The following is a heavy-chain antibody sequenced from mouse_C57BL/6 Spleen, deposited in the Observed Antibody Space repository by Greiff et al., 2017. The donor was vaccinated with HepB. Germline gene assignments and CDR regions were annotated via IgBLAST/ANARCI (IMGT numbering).Heavy chain of an antibody. Sequence: QVQLQQPGAELVMPGASVKLSCKASGYTFTSYWMHWVKQRPGQGLEWIGEIDPSDSYTNYNQKFKGKSTLTVDKSSSTAYMQLSSLTSEDSAVYYCARGRMGTTGYYFDYWGQGTTLTVSS. CDR3: ARGRMGTTGYYFDY. D-gene: IGHD2-2*01. V-gene: IGHV1-69*01. J-gene: IGHJ2*01. CDR1: GYTFTSYW. CDR2: IDPSDSYT.